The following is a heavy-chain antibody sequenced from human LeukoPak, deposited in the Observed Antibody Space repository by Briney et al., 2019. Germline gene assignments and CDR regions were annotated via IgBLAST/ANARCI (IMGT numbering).Heavy chain of an antibody. J-gene: IGHJ4*02. CDR3: ARDLLYLGYCSSTSCYQENY. Sequence: ASVKVSCKASGYTFTGYYMHWVRQAPGQGLEWMGWINPNSGGTNYAQKFQGRVTMTRDTSISTAYMELSRLRSDDTAVYYCARDLLYLGYCSSTSCYQENYWGQGTLVTVSS. V-gene: IGHV1-2*02. CDR1: GYTFTGYY. CDR2: INPNSGGT. D-gene: IGHD2-2*01.